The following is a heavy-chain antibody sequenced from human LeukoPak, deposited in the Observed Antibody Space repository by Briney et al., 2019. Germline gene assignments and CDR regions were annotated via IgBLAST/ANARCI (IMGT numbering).Heavy chain of an antibody. V-gene: IGHV3-30-3*01. D-gene: IGHD2-8*02. Sequence: GRSLRLSCAVSGFTFDSYAMHWVRQAPGKGLEWVAVISYDGSNKYYADSVKGRFTISRDNSKNSLYLQMNSLRAEDTALYYCARKPPSGGVFDFWGQGTLVTVSS. CDR2: ISYDGSNK. J-gene: IGHJ4*02. CDR1: GFTFDSYA. CDR3: ARKPPSGGVFDF.